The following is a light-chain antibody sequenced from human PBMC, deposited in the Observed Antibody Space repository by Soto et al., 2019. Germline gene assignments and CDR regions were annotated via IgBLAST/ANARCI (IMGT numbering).Light chain of an antibody. CDR2: GNS. J-gene: IGLJ1*01. CDR3: QSYGDSLSGYV. V-gene: IGLV1-40*01. CDR1: NSNIGAGYD. Sequence: QSALTQPPSVSGAPGQRVTISCTGSNSNIGAGYDVHWYQQLPGTAPKLHIYGNSNRPSGVPDRFSGSKSGTSASLTITGLQAEDEADYYCQSYGDSLSGYVFGTGTKVTVL.